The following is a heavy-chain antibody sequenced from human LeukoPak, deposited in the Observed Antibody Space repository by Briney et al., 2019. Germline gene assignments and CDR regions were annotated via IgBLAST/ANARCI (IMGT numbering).Heavy chain of an antibody. D-gene: IGHD1-26*01. CDR3: AIGSGSYYGAQFDY. CDR1: GFTFSSYW. Sequence: GGSLRLSCAASGFTFSSYWMSWVRQAPGKGLEWVSAISDSGGNTYYADSVKGRFTISRDNSKNTLYLQMNSLRAEDTAVYYCAIGSGSYYGAQFDYWGQGTLVTVSS. V-gene: IGHV3-23*01. CDR2: ISDSGGNT. J-gene: IGHJ4*02.